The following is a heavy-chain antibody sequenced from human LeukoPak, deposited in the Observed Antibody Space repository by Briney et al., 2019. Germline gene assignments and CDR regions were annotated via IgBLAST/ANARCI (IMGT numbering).Heavy chain of an antibody. CDR3: ARGGFGDYFFDR. Sequence: PGVSLRLLCAVWGLTLRRYVMLWVPQARGKGLIYVTSIISNGGSTYYANSVKGRFTVSRDNSKNTLYLQMGSLTAEDMAVYYCARGGFGDYFFDRWGQGTLVTVSS. J-gene: IGHJ4*02. CDR1: GLTLRRYV. D-gene: IGHD4-17*01. CDR2: IISNGGST. V-gene: IGHV3-64*01.